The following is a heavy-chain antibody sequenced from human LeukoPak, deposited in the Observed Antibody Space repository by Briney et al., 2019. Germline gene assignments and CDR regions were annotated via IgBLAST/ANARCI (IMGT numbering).Heavy chain of an antibody. Sequence: GASVKVSCKASGYTFTSYGISWVRQAPGHGLEWMGWISAYNGNTNYAQKLQGRVTMTTDTSTSTAYMELRSLRSDDTAVYYCARPNSGFGGVIVIHPGAFDIWGQGTMVTVSS. CDR2: ISAYNGNT. J-gene: IGHJ3*02. V-gene: IGHV1-18*01. CDR1: GYTFTSYG. D-gene: IGHD3-16*02. CDR3: ARPNSGFGGVIVIHPGAFDI.